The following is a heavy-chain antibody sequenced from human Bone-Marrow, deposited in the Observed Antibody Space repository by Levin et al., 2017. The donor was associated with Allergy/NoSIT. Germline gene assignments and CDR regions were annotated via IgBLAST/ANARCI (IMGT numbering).Heavy chain of an antibody. V-gene: IGHV4-4*02. Sequence: PSETLSLTCAVSGGSISSSNWWSWVRQPPGKGLEWIGEIYHSGSTNYNPSLKSRVTISVDKSKNQFSLKLSSVTAADTAVYYCARVDSIFSIAAAGTVSRWFDPWGQGTLVTVSS. D-gene: IGHD6-13*01. CDR1: GGSISSSNW. J-gene: IGHJ5*02. CDR3: ARVDSIFSIAAAGTVSRWFDP. CDR2: IYHSGST.